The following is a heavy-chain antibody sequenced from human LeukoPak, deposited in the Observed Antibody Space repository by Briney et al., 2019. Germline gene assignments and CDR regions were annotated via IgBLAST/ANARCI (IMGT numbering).Heavy chain of an antibody. CDR1: GGSISSSSYY. J-gene: IGHJ4*02. V-gene: IGHV4-39*07. CDR3: ALYGSGSYNFDY. Sequence: SETLSLTCTVSGGSISSSSYYWGWIRQPPGKGLEWIGSIYYSGSTYYNPSLKSRVTILVDTSKNQFSLKLSSVTAADTAVYYCALYGSGSYNFDYWGQGTLVTVSS. CDR2: IYYSGST. D-gene: IGHD3-10*01.